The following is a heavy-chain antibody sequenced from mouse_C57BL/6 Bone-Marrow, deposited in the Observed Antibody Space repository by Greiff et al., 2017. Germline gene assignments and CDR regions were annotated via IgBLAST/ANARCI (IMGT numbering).Heavy chain of an antibody. D-gene: IGHD4-1*01. V-gene: IGHV1-54*01. CDR2: INPGSGST. CDR1: GYAFTNYL. CDR3: ARSKNWDSWFAY. J-gene: IGHJ3*01. Sequence: VQLQQSGAELVRPGTSVKVSCKASGYAFTNYLIEWVKQRPGQGLEWIGVINPGSGSTNYNEKFKGKATLTADKSSSTAYMQLSSLTSEDSAVYFCARSKNWDSWFAYWGQGTRVTVSA.